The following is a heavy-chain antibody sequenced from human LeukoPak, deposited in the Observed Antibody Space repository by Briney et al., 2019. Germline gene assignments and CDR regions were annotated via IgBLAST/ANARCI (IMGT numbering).Heavy chain of an antibody. CDR1: GFTFSNYW. D-gene: IGHD4-23*01. CDR2: IQQHGSET. CDR3: ARDEPYGGNAYYYYYYGMDV. J-gene: IGHJ6*02. V-gene: IGHV3-7*01. Sequence: PGGSLRLSCEGSGFTFSNYWMSWVRQAPGKGLEWVANIQQHGSETYYGDSVKGRFTISRDNSKNTLYLQMNSLRAEDTAVYYCARDEPYGGNAYYYYYYGMDVWGQGTTVTVSS.